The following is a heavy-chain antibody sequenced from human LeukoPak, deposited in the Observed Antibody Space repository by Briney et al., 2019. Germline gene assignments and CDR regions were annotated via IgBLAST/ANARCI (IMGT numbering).Heavy chain of an antibody. D-gene: IGHD3-10*01. V-gene: IGHV3-30*04. CDR1: TFALSRYA. J-gene: IGHJ4*02. CDR3: AKGDYYGSGRTDY. CDR2: ISYDGSNK. Sequence: GGSLRLSCAASTFALSRYAMHWVRQAPGKGLEWVAVISYDGSNKYYADSVKGRFTISRDDSKNTLYLQMNSLRAEDTAVYYCAKGDYYGSGRTDYWGQGTLVTVSS.